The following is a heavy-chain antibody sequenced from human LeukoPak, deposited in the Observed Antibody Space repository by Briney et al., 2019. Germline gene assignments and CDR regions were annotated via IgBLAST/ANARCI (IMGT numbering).Heavy chain of an antibody. J-gene: IGHJ6*03. CDR1: GYTFTGYY. CDR3: ARAGMTTYYYYYYMDV. D-gene: IGHD4-11*01. V-gene: IGHV1-2*02. CDR2: INPNSGGT. Sequence: GASVKVSCKASGYTFTGYYMHWVRQAPGQGLEWMGWINPNSGGTNYAQKFQGRVTMTRDTSISTAYMELSRLRSDDTAVYYCARAGMTTYYYYYYMDVWGKGITVTVSS.